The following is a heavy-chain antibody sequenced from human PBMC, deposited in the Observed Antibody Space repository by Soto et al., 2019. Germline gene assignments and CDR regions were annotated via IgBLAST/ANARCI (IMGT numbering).Heavy chain of an antibody. J-gene: IGHJ6*02. CDR2: IKSDGIST. CDR3: ARGNNGMDV. CDR1: GFTFGNYW. Sequence: EVQLVESGGGLVQPGGSLRLSCAASGFTFGNYWRHWVRQAPGKGRVWFPRIKSDGISTNYADSVKGRFTSSRDNAKNTLYLQLNSLRVEDTAVYYCARGNNGMDVWGQGTTVTVSS. V-gene: IGHV3-74*01.